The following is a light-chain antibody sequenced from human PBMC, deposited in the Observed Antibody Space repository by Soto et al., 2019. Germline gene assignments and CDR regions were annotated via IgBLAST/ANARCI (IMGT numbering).Light chain of an antibody. CDR1: QSLLYTPHNQNS. CDR3: QQYFTTAVFT. Sequence: VMTQSPDSLAVSLGERATINCKSSQSLLYTPHNQNSLAGYQQKPGEPPKLLIYWASTRESGVPDRFSSSGSVSNLTLSIRRPQAYDAAVYYCQQYFTTAVFTFGQGTKLEI. J-gene: IGKJ2*01. CDR2: WAS. V-gene: IGKV4-1*01.